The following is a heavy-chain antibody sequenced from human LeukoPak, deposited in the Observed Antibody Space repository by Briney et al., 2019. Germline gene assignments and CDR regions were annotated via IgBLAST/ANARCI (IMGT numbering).Heavy chain of an antibody. CDR1: GGSFSGYY. CDR2: INHSGST. CDR3: ARGRVAGTTGVDY. D-gene: IGHD6-19*01. Sequence: SETLSLTCAVYGGSFSGYYWSWIRQPPGKGLEWIGEINHSGSTNYNPSLKSRVTISVVTSKNQFSLKLSSVTAADTAVYYCARGRVAGTTGVDYWGQGTLVTVSS. V-gene: IGHV4-34*01. J-gene: IGHJ4*02.